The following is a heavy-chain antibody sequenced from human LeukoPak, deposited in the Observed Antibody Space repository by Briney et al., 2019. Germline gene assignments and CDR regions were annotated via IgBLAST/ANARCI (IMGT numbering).Heavy chain of an antibody. J-gene: IGHJ3*02. D-gene: IGHD3-10*01. CDR3: VRDDGGSTFDT. V-gene: IGHV3-48*03. CDR2: ISSSGGTI. Sequence: PGGSLRLSCAASKFTFSSHDMHWVRQAPGKGLEWVSSISSSGGTIYLADSVKGRFTISRDNARNSLYLQMNSLRAEDTALYYCVRDDGGSTFDTWGQGTMVTVSS. CDR1: KFTFSSHD.